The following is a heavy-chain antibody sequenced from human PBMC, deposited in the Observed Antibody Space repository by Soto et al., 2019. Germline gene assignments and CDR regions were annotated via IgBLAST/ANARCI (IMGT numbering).Heavy chain of an antibody. CDR2: ISANGGIT. J-gene: IGHJ2*01. CDR1: GFTFSKYA. Sequence: EVQLLESGGGLVKPGGSLRLSCAASGFTFSKYAMSWVRLAPGKGLEWVSSISANGGITDYADSVKGRFTISRDNFQNILSLQMDSLRGVDTALYFCAKDKYTDSVRKVWFFDYWGRGTLVTVSS. V-gene: IGHV3-23*01. D-gene: IGHD2-15*01. CDR3: AKDKYTDSVRKVWFFDY.